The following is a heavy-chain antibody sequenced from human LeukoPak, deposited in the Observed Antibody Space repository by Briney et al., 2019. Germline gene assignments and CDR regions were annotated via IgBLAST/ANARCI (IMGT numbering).Heavy chain of an antibody. CDR2: TSGSGGST. CDR3: AKEPPRFYCSSSESRYFDY. CDR1: GFTFSSYA. J-gene: IGHJ4*02. D-gene: IGHD6-6*01. Sequence: GGSLRLSCAASGFTFSSYAMSWVRQAPGKGLEWVSATSGSGGSTYYADSVKGRFTISRDNSKNTLYLQMNSLRAEDTAVYYCAKEPPRFYCSSSESRYFDYWGQGTLVTVSS. V-gene: IGHV3-23*01.